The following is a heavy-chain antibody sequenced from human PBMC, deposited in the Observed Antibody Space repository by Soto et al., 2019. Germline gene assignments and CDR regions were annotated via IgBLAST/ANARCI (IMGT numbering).Heavy chain of an antibody. V-gene: IGHV3-21*01. Sequence: EGQLVESGGGLVKPGGSLRLSCAASGFSFSTYSLNWVRQAPGKGLEWVSSITSSSTYIHYADSVKGRFTISRDNAKNSLYLQMNSLRAEDTAVYYCARDNNFFDSGSGVDYWGQGTLVTVSS. CDR2: ITSSSTYI. CDR1: GFSFSTYS. J-gene: IGHJ4*02. D-gene: IGHD3-10*01. CDR3: ARDNNFFDSGSGVDY.